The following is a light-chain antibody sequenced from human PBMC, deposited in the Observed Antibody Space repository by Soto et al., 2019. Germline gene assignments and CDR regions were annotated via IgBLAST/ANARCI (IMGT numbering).Light chain of an antibody. CDR2: EVS. CDR3: TSYTSYSTYV. CDR1: SSDVGGYNY. J-gene: IGLJ1*01. Sequence: QSVLTQPASVSGSPGQSIAISCTGTSSDVGGYNYVSWYQQHPGKAPRLMIFEVSNRPSGVSDRFSGSKSGNTASLTISGLQAEDEADYFCTSYTSYSTYVFGTGTKLTAL. V-gene: IGLV2-14*01.